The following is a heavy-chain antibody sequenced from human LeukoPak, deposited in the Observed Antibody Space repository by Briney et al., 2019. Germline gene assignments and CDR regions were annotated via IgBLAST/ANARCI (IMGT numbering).Heavy chain of an antibody. V-gene: IGHV4-4*07. D-gene: IGHD3-22*01. CDR2: IYTSGST. CDR3: ARGPGDSSGYYYPKYFQH. J-gene: IGHJ1*01. CDR1: GGSISSYY. Sequence: SQTLSLTCTVSGGSISSYYWSWIRQPAGKGLEWIGRIYTSGSTNYNPSLKSRVTMSVDTSKNQFSLKLSSVTAADTAVYYCARGPGDSSGYYYPKYFQHWGQGTLVTVSS.